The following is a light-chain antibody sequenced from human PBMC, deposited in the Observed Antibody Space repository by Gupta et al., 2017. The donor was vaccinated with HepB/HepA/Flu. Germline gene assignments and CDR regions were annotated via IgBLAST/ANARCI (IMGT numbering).Light chain of an antibody. Sequence: VLTQSPSALSVSPGGRATLSCRASEDLATSLAWHQQRPGQPPRLLIYDVSGRATGIPARFSGRGSGTDFTLIIDTRQPEDLGLYYCQHRIRWPLTFGGGTKVGI. CDR2: DVS. V-gene: IGKV3-11*01. J-gene: IGKJ4*01. CDR1: EDLATS. CDR3: QHRIRWPLT.